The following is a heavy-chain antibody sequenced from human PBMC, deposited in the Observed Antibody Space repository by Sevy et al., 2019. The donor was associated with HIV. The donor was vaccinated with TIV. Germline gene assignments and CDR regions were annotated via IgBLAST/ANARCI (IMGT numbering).Heavy chain of an antibody. CDR2: IRYSGET. Sequence: SETLLTCTVSGASISSSGYYWGLIRQPPGKGLEWIASIRYSGETFYNPSLKSRVTISADTSKNQFSLQLSSVTAADTAIYFCAGPILTYNSGWSYYDYWGQGTVVTVSS. V-gene: IGHV4-39*01. CDR3: AGPILTYNSGWSYYDY. D-gene: IGHD6-19*01. CDR1: GASISSSGYY. J-gene: IGHJ4*02.